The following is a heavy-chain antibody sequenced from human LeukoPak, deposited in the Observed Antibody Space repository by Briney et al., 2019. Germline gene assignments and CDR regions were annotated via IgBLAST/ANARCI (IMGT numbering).Heavy chain of an antibody. D-gene: IGHD3-3*01. CDR3: AAYTYYDFWMGICGWFDP. CDR1: GFTFSDYY. Sequence: GGSLRLSCAASGFTFSDYYMSWIRQAPGKGLEWVSYISSSGSTIYYADSVKGRFTISRDNAKNSLYLQMNSLRAEDTAVYYGAAYTYYDFWMGICGWFDPWGQGTLVTVSS. CDR2: ISSSGSTI. J-gene: IGHJ5*02. V-gene: IGHV3-11*01.